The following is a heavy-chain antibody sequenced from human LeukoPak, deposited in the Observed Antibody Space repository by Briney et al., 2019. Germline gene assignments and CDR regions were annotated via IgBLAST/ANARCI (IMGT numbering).Heavy chain of an antibody. CDR3: VRDMFGGRDY. CDR1: GLTVNSNY. V-gene: IGHV3-66*01. J-gene: IGHJ4*02. Sequence: PGGSLRLSCVVSGLTVNSNYMSWVRQAPGKGLEWVSVIYSGGTTNYADSVKGRFIVYRDNSKNTLYLQMNSLRAEDTAVYYCVRDMFGGRDYWGQGTLVTVSS. CDR2: IYSGGTT. D-gene: IGHD3-10*02.